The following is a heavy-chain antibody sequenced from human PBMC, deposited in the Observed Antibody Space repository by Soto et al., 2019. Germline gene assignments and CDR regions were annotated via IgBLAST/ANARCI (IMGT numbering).Heavy chain of an antibody. CDR2: INHSGST. Sequence: SETLSLTCAVYGGSFSGYYWSWIRQPPGKGLEWIGEINHSGSTNYNPSLKSRVTISVDTSKNQFSLKLSSVTAADTAVYYCARALMITFGGVIVLTHNSFDPWGQGTLVTVSA. CDR1: GGSFSGYY. CDR3: ARALMITFGGVIVLTHNSFDP. V-gene: IGHV4-34*01. J-gene: IGHJ5*02. D-gene: IGHD3-16*02.